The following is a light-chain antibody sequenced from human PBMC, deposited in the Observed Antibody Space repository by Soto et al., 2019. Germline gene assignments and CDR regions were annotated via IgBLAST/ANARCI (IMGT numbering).Light chain of an antibody. V-gene: IGKV3-20*01. CDR1: QIFNSTY. CDR2: GAS. J-gene: IGKJ1*01. Sequence: EIVGTQSPGTLSLSPGERATLSCRARQIFNSTYLAWYQQKPGQAPRLLIYGASSRASGISDRFSGIASGTDFTLTINRLEPDDSAVYYCQQYSTLWTFGQWTRVEIK. CDR3: QQYSTLWT.